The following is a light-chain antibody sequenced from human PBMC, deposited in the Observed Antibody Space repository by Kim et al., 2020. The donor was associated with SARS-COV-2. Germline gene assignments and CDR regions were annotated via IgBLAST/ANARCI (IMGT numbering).Light chain of an antibody. Sequence: GQGVTVSCSGSGSNIGSNTVTWYQQHPGTAPKLLIYSDNQRPSGVPDRFSGSKSGTSASLAISGLQSEDEADYYCAAWDDSLNGVVFGGGTQLTVL. J-gene: IGLJ2*01. V-gene: IGLV1-44*01. CDR3: AAWDDSLNGVV. CDR2: SDN. CDR1: GSNIGSNT.